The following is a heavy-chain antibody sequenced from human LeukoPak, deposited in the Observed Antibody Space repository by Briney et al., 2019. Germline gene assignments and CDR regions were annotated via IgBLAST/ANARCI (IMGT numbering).Heavy chain of an antibody. J-gene: IGHJ4*02. CDR3: AWGYSYDFHFDY. CDR1: GGTFSGYA. V-gene: IGHV1-69*13. D-gene: IGHD5-18*01. CDR2: IIPIFGTA. Sequence: GASVKVSCKASGGTFSGYAISWVRQAPGQGLEWMGGIIPIFGTANYAQKFQGRVTITADESTSTAYMELSSLRSEDTAVYYCAWGYSYDFHFDYWGQGTLVTVSS.